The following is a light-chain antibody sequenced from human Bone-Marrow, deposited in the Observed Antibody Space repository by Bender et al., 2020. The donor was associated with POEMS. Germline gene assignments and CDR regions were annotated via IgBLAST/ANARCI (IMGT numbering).Light chain of an antibody. V-gene: IGLV3-1*01. CDR2: QDT. J-gene: IGLJ2*01. CDR1: DLGDKY. CDR3: QAWDTYSVI. Sequence: SYEVTQPPSVSVSPGQTASITCSGDDLGDKYVAWYQQKPGQSPVLVIYQDTKRPSGIPERFSGSNSGNTATLTISGTQAMDEADYCCQAWDTYSVIFGGRTELTVL.